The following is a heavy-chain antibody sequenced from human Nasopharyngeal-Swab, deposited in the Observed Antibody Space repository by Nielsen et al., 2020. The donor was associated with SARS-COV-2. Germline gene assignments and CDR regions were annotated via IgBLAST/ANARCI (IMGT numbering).Heavy chain of an antibody. Sequence: GESLKISCAASGFTFGNYWMSWVRQAPGKRLEWVADIKEDGSEKYYVDSVKGRFTISRDNAKNSLSLQMSSLRVEDTAVYYCATARAYNYGPSFDYWGQGTLVTVSS. D-gene: IGHD5-18*01. J-gene: IGHJ4*02. V-gene: IGHV3-7*03. CDR1: GFTFGNYW. CDR2: IKEDGSEK. CDR3: ATARAYNYGPSFDY.